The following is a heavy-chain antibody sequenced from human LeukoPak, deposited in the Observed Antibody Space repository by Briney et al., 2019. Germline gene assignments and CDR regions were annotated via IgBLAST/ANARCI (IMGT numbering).Heavy chain of an antibody. CDR3: ARGDHPGSYYYGMDV. Sequence: ASVKVSCKASGYTFTSYAMHWVRQAPGQRLEWMGWINAGNGNTKYSQKFQGRVTITRDTSVSTAYMELSSLRSEDTAVYYCARGDHPGSYYYGMDVWGQGTTVTVSS. CDR1: GYTFTSYA. V-gene: IGHV1-3*01. J-gene: IGHJ6*02. D-gene: IGHD2-21*02. CDR2: INAGNGNT.